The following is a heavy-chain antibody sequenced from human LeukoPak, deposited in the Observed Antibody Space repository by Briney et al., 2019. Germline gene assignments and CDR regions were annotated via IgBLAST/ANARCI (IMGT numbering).Heavy chain of an antibody. CDR3: ARRDGGVAAAGSWCDA. CDR1: GFTFSSYS. D-gene: IGHD6-13*01. CDR2: ISNSSSTI. J-gene: IGHJ5*02. V-gene: IGHV3-48*01. Sequence: PGGSLTLSCTASGFTFSSYSMNWVRQPPGEGLEWVSYISNSSSTIYYAYSEKGRITFSSDNAKHSLYLQTTGLSADAAACYYCARRDGGVAAAGSWCDAWGKGTLVTVSS.